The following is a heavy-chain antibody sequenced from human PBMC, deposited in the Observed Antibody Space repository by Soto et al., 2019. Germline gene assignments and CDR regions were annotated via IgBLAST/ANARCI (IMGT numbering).Heavy chain of an antibody. J-gene: IGHJ4*02. D-gene: IGHD2-8*01. CDR3: AKDGMPILGYCTNGVCYTGLLY. Sequence: GGSLRLSCAASGFTFSSYGMHWVRQAPGKGLEWVAVISYDGSNKYYADSVKGRFTISRDNSKNTLYLQMNSLRAEDTAVYYCAKDGMPILGYCTNGVCYTGLLYWGQGTLVTVSS. V-gene: IGHV3-30*18. CDR1: GFTFSSYG. CDR2: ISYDGSNK.